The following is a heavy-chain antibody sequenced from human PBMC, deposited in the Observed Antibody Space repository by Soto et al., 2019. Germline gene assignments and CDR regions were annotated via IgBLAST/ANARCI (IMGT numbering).Heavy chain of an antibody. CDR3: APYSSLDY. J-gene: IGHJ4*02. V-gene: IGHV3-53*01. CDR2: IYSGGST. CDR1: GFTVNNNY. D-gene: IGHD3-22*01. Sequence: PGGSVRLSCAASGFTVNNNYMSWVRQAPGKGLEWVALIYSGGSTYYADSVKGRFTISRDNSKNTLYLQMNSLRAEDTAVYYCAPYSSLDYSGPAILVTVFS.